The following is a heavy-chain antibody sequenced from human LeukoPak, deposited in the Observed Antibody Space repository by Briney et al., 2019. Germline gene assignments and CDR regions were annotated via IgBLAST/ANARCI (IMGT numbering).Heavy chain of an antibody. V-gene: IGHV4-39*01. CDR3: ASSPGYCSGGSCYPYYFDY. CDR1: GGSTSSSSYY. J-gene: IGHJ4*02. CDR2: IFYSVST. Sequence: SETLSLTCTVSGGSTSSSSYYWGWIRQPPGKGLEGIGSIFYSVSTYYNPSLKSRVTISVDKSKNQFSLKLSSVTAADTAVYYCASSPGYCSGGSCYPYYFDYWGQGTLVTVSS. D-gene: IGHD2-15*01.